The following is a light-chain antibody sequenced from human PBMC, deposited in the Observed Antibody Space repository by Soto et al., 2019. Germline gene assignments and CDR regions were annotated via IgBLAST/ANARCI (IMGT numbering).Light chain of an antibody. CDR1: QNISVW. V-gene: IGKV1-5*01. CDR3: QQYDSSSPT. Sequence: DIQMTQSPSTLSASVGDGVTITCRASQNISVWLAWYQQRPGKAPKFLIYDASNLETGVSSGFSGSGSGTEFTLTIRSLQPDDFATYYCQQYDSSSPTFCQGTKLEIK. J-gene: IGKJ2*01. CDR2: DAS.